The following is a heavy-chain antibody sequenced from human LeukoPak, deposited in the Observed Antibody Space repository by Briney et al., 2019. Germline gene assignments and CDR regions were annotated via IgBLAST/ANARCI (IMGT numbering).Heavy chain of an antibody. CDR3: AKPPEVGATVGYFDY. V-gene: IGHV3-30*18. Sequence: GRSLRLSCAASGFTFSSYGMHWVRQAPGKGLEWVALISFDGSNQYYADSVKGRFTISRDNSKNTLFLQMNSLRAEDTAVYYCAKPPEVGATVGYFDYWGQGTLVTVSS. CDR2: ISFDGSNQ. D-gene: IGHD1-26*01. CDR1: GFTFSSYG. J-gene: IGHJ4*02.